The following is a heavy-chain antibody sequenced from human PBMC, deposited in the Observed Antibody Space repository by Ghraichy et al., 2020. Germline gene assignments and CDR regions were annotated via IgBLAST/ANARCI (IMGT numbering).Heavy chain of an antibody. D-gene: IGHD3-3*01. V-gene: IGHV1-46*01. CDR3: ARDRITIFGVVIDAFDI. CDR2: INPSGGST. J-gene: IGHJ3*02. Sequence: ASVKVSCKASGYTFTSYYMHWVRQAPGQGLEWMGIINPSGGSTSYAQKFQGRVTMTRDTSTSTVYMELSSLRSEDTAVYYCARDRITIFGVVIDAFDIWGQGTMVTVSS. CDR1: GYTFTSYY.